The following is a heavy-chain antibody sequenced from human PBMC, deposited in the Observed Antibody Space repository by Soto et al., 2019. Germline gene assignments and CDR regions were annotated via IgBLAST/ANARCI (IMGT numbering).Heavy chain of an antibody. D-gene: IGHD3-22*01. V-gene: IGHV3-74*01. CDR1: GFTFSSYW. J-gene: IGHJ4*02. CDR2: INTDGSRT. CDR3: ASAPYYDDSRSKVNVFDY. Sequence: PGGSLRLSCAASGFTFSSYWMHWVRQVPGKGLEWVSVINTDGSRTTYADSVKGRLSISRDNSKNTVYLQMNSLRADDSAVYYCASAPYYDDSRSKVNVFDYWGQATLVTVSS.